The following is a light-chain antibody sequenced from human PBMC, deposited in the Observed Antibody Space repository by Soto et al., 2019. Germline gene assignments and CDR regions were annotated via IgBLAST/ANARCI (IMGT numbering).Light chain of an antibody. Sequence: EIVMTQSPATLSVSPGERATLSCRASQSVSSNLAWYQQKPGQAPRLLIYGASTRATGIPARFSGSGSGTEFTLIISSLQSEDFAVYYCQQYNNWHTWTFGQGTKVDIK. CDR3: QQYNNWHTWT. CDR1: QSVSSN. J-gene: IGKJ1*01. V-gene: IGKV3-15*01. CDR2: GAS.